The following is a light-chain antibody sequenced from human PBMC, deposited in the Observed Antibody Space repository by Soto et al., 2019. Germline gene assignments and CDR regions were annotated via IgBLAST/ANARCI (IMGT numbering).Light chain of an antibody. CDR1: SSDVGGYNY. CDR3: CSHAGSYPLYV. J-gene: IGLJ1*01. V-gene: IGLV2-11*01. Sequence: QSALTQPRSVSGSPGQSVTISCTGTSSDVGGYNYVSWYQQHPGKAPKLMIYDVNKRPSGVPDRFSGSKSGNTASLTISGLQAEDEADYYCCSHAGSYPLYVFGTGTKVTVL. CDR2: DVN.